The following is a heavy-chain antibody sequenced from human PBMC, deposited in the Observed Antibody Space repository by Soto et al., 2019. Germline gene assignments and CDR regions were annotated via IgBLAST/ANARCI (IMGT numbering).Heavy chain of an antibody. CDR2: ISAYNGNT. J-gene: IGHJ4*02. V-gene: IGHV1-18*01. D-gene: IGHD3-22*01. CDR1: GYTFTSYG. CDR3: VRDWKEDLGYYYDSSGYEGDY. Sequence: GASVKVSCKASGYTFTSYGISWVRQAPGQGLEWMGWISAYNGNTNYAQKLQGRVTTTTDTSTSTAYMEMRSLRSDDTAVYYCVRDWKEDLGYYYDSSGYEGDYWGQGTLVTVS.